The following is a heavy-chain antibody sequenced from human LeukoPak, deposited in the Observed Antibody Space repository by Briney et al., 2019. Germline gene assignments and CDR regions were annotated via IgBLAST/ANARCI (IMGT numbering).Heavy chain of an antibody. CDR3: ATRGTPYCRGGICYSDKYFDY. CDR2: INYSGNT. CDR1: GGSLSGYY. J-gene: IGHJ4*02. Sequence: SETLSLTCAVYGGSLSGYYWTWVRHTPGKGLGCIGEINYSGNTNYNRSLKSRVTISADTSKNQFSLRLSSVTAADTAVYYCATRGTPYCRGGICYSDKYFDYWGQGTQVTVSS. V-gene: IGHV4-34*01. D-gene: IGHD2-15*01.